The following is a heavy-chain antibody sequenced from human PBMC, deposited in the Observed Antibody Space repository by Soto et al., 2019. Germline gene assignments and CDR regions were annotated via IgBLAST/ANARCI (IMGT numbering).Heavy chain of an antibody. Sequence: GGSLRLSCAASGFTFSGSAMHWVRQASGKGLEWVGRIRSKANSYATAYAASVKGRFTISRDDSKNTAYLQMNSLKTEDTAVYYCTSDYGSGSWVGAFDIWGQGTMVTVS. CDR1: GFTFSGSA. CDR3: TSDYGSGSWVGAFDI. CDR2: IRSKANSYAT. D-gene: IGHD3-10*01. V-gene: IGHV3-73*01. J-gene: IGHJ3*02.